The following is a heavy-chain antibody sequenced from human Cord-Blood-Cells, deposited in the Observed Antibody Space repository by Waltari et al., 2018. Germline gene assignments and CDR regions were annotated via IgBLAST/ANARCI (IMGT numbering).Heavy chain of an antibody. J-gene: IGHJ4*02. CDR3: AREVEYDILTGYYRGIDY. V-gene: IGHV3-33*01. CDR2: IWYHGSNK. CDR1: GFTFSSYG. Sequence: QVQLVESGGGVVQPGRSLRLSCAASGFTFSSYGRRWVRQAPGKGMEWVACIWYHGSNKYYAAAMTGRFTISRDNSKNALYLQMNSLRAEDTAVYYCAREVEYDILTGYYRGIDYCGQGPLVTVSS. D-gene: IGHD3-9*01.